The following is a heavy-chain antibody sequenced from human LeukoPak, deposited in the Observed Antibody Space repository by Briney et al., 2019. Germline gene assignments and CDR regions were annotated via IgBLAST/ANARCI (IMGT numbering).Heavy chain of an antibody. Sequence: ASVKVSCKASGGTFSSYAISWVRQAPGQGLEWMGGIIPIFGTANYAQKFQGRVTITTDESTSTANMELSSLRSEDTAVYYCARGGLNDFWSGYYFYYYYMDVWGKGTTVTVSS. CDR2: IIPIFGTA. CDR3: ARGGLNDFWSGYYFYYYYMDV. CDR1: GGTFSSYA. V-gene: IGHV1-69*05. D-gene: IGHD3-3*01. J-gene: IGHJ6*03.